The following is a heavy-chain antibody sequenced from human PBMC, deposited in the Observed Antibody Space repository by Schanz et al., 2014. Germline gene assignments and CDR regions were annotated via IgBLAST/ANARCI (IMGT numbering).Heavy chain of an antibody. V-gene: IGHV3-30*04. Sequence: QVQLVESGGGVVQPGRSLRLSCAASGFVFRGYVMHWVRQAPGKGLEKVALISTDGTNTYYADSVRGRFTISRDNSKNTLYLQMNSLRAEDTAVYYCARDPSGSYGWFDPWGQGTLVTVSS. CDR2: ISTDGTNT. D-gene: IGHD1-26*01. CDR1: GFVFRGYV. CDR3: ARDPSGSYGWFDP. J-gene: IGHJ5*02.